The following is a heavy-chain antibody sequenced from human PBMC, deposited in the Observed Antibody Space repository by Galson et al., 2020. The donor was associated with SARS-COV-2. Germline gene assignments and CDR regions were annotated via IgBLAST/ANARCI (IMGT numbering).Heavy chain of an antibody. Sequence: ASVKVSCKASGYTFASYGVSWVRQAPGQGLEWMGWISAYNGNTKYAQKFQGRVTMTTDTPTNTAYMELRSLRSDDTALYYCARGEYSSSENWFGPWGQGTLVTVSS. CDR1: GYTFASYG. CDR2: ISAYNGNT. D-gene: IGHD6-13*01. J-gene: IGHJ5*02. V-gene: IGHV1-18*01. CDR3: ARGEYSSSENWFGP.